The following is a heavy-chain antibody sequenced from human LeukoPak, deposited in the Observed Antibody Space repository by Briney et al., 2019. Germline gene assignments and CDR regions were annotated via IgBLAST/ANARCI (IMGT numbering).Heavy chain of an antibody. CDR1: GYTFTSYD. D-gene: IGHD3-10*01. J-gene: IGHJ4*02. V-gene: IGHV1-8*01. Sequence: ASVKVSCKASGYTFTSYDINWVRQATGQGLEWMGWMNPNSGNTGYAQKFQGRVTMTRNTSISTAYVELSSLRSEDTAVYYCARDLYGSGSYLARWGQGTLVTVSS. CDR3: ARDLYGSGSYLAR. CDR2: MNPNSGNT.